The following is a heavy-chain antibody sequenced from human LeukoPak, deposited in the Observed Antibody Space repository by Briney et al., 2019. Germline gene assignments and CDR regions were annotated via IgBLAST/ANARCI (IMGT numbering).Heavy chain of an antibody. V-gene: IGHV5-51*01. Sequence: GESLKISCKGSGYSFTSYWIGWVRQMPGKGLEWMGIIYPGDSDTRYSPSFQGQVTISADKSISTAYLQWSSLKASDTAMYYCARGMFTMVRGVIVAGAFDYWGQGTLVTVSS. CDR3: ARGMFTMVRGVIVAGAFDY. J-gene: IGHJ4*02. CDR2: IYPGDSDT. CDR1: GYSFTSYW. D-gene: IGHD3-10*01.